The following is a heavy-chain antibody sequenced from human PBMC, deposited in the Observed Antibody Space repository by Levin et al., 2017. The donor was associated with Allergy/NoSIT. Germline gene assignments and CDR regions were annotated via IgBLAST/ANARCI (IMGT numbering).Heavy chain of an antibody. J-gene: IGHJ6*03. Sequence: SQTLSLTCAVYGGSFSGYYWSWIRQPPGKGLEWIGEINHSGSTNYNPSLKSRVTISVDTSKNQFSLKLSSVTAADTAVYYCAREDCGGDCYYYYYYDYMDVWGKGTTVTVSS. V-gene: IGHV4-34*01. CDR3: AREDCGGDCYYYYYYDYMDV. CDR1: GGSFSGYY. CDR2: INHSGST. D-gene: IGHD2-21*02.